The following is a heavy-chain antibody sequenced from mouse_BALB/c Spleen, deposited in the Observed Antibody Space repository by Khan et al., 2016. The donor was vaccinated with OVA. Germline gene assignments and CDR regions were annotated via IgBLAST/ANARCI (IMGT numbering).Heavy chain of an antibody. CDR3: ARWEGGRDYAMDY. D-gene: IGHD3-3*01. CDR1: GYTFTNYG. J-gene: IGHJ4*01. V-gene: IGHV9-1*02. Sequence: QIQLVQSGPELKKPGETVKISCKASGYTFTNYGMNWVKQAPGKGLKWMGWINTYTGEPTYADDFKGRFAFSLETSSSNACLPINNLKNEEMETYCCARWEGGRDYAMDYWGQGTSVTVSS. CDR2: INTYTGEP.